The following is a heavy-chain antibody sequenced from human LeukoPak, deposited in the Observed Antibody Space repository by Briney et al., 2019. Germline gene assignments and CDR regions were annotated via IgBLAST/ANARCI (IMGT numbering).Heavy chain of an antibody. Sequence: SETLSLTCAVYGGSFSGYYWSWIRQPPGKGLEWIGEINHSGSTHYNPSLKSRVTISVDTSKNQFSLKLSSVTAADTAVYYCARDRYYYDSSGYSNWFDPWGQGTLVTVSS. CDR2: INHSGST. J-gene: IGHJ5*02. D-gene: IGHD3-22*01. V-gene: IGHV4-34*01. CDR1: GGSFSGYY. CDR3: ARDRYYYDSSGYSNWFDP.